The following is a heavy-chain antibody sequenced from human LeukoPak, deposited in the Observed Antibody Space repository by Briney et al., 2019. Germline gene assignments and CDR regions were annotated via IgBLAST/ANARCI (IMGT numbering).Heavy chain of an antibody. D-gene: IGHD5-18*01. CDR1: GYSISSSNW. V-gene: IGHV4-28*06. J-gene: IGHJ4*02. CDR3: AREGYSYGYVFDY. CDR2: IYYSGST. Sequence: SDTLSLTCAVSGYSISSSNWWGWIRQPPGKGLEWIGYIYYSGSTNYNPSLKSRVTMSVDTSKNQFSLKLSSVTALDTAVYYCAREGYSYGYVFDYWGQGTLVTVSS.